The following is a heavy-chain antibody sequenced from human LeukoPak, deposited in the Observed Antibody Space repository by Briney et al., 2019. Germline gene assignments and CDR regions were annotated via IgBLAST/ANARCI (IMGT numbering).Heavy chain of an antibody. CDR1: GGSFSGYY. Sequence: PSETLSLTCAVYGGSFSGYYWSWIRQPSGKGLEWIGEINHSGSTNYNPSLKSRVTISVDTSKNQFSLKLSSVTAADTAVYYCARAQVGATTGGLFDYWGQGTLVTVSS. CDR2: INHSGST. V-gene: IGHV4-34*01. CDR3: ARAQVGATTGGLFDY. D-gene: IGHD1-26*01. J-gene: IGHJ4*02.